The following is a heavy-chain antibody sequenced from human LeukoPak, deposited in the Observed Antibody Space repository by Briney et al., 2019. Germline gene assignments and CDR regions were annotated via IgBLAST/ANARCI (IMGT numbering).Heavy chain of an antibody. J-gene: IGHJ3*02. CDR1: GFTFSSYG. D-gene: IGHD3-22*01. V-gene: IGHV3-33*01. Sequence: PGGSLRLSCAASGFTFSSYGIHWVRQAPGKGLEWVAVIWYDGSNKYYADSVKGRFTISRDNSKNALYLQMNSLRDEDTAVYYCARGPGSGYYLTAFDIWGQGTMVTVSS. CDR2: IWYDGSNK. CDR3: ARGPGSGYYLTAFDI.